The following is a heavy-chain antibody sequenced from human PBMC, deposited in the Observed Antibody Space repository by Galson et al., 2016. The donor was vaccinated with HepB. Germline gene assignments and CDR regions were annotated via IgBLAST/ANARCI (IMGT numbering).Heavy chain of an antibody. D-gene: IGHD2-2*01. CDR2: ISSSSSTI. J-gene: IGHJ4*02. Sequence: SLRLSCAASGFTFSSYSMSWVRQAPGKGLVWVSYISSSSSTIYYADSVKGRFTISRDNAKNSLYLQMNSLRDEDTAVYYCARRGIYCSSTSCYADYWGQGTLVTVSS. CDR3: ARRGIYCSSTSCYADY. CDR1: GFTFSSYS. V-gene: IGHV3-48*02.